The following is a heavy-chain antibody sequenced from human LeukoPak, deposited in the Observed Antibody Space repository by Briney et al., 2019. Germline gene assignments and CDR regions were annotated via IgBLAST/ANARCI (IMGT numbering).Heavy chain of an antibody. Sequence: PSETLSLTCTVSGGSISRSSWSWIRQPPGKGLEWTGYMFYGGDTNHNPSLKSRVTMSVDTPKNQFSLRLSSVTAADTAVYYCAGHKVHDFGGSDWYFDLWGRGTLVTVSS. J-gene: IGHJ2*01. V-gene: IGHV4-59*08. CDR2: MFYGGDT. D-gene: IGHD4-23*01. CDR1: GGSISRSS. CDR3: AGHKVHDFGGSDWYFDL.